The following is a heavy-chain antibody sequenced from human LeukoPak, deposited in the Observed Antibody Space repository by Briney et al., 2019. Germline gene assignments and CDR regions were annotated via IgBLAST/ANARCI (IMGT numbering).Heavy chain of an antibody. CDR3: AKGAQTQLLYDEYSQH. V-gene: IGHV3-9*01. CDR2: ISWNRDFI. J-gene: IGHJ1*01. Sequence: GGSLRLSCVASGFTFEDYAMHWVRQVPGRGLEWVSGISWNRDFIGYADSVKGRFTISRDNAKKSLYLQMNSLRAEDTAVYYCAKGAQTQLLYDEYSQHGGQGTLVTVSS. CDR1: GFTFEDYA. D-gene: IGHD2-2*02.